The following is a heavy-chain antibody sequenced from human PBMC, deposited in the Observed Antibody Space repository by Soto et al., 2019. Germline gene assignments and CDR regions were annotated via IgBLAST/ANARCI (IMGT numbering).Heavy chain of an antibody. Sequence: GASVKVSCKASGYTFTSYGISWVRQAPGQRLEWMGWINPGNGDTKYSQKFQGRVTITRDASASTAYMELSSLRSEDTALYYCARDPADYWGQGTLVTVSS. CDR1: GYTFTSYG. V-gene: IGHV1-3*01. CDR2: INPGNGDT. CDR3: ARDPADY. J-gene: IGHJ4*02.